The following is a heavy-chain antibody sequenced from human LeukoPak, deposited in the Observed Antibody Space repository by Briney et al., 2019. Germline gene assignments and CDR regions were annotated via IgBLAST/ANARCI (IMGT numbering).Heavy chain of an antibody. D-gene: IGHD6-13*01. J-gene: IGHJ4*02. Sequence: GGSLRLSCAASGFTFSSYSMNWVRQAPGKGLEWVSSISSSSSYIYYADSVKGRFTISRDNAKNSLYLQMNSLRAEDTAVYYCARGDAAAAQSDYWGQGTLVTVSS. CDR3: ARGDAAAAQSDY. V-gene: IGHV3-21*01. CDR1: GFTFSSYS. CDR2: ISSSSSYI.